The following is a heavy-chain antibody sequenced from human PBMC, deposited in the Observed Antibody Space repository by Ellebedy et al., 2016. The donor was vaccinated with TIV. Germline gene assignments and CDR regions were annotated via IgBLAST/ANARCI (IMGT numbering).Heavy chain of an antibody. D-gene: IGHD2-2*02. CDR3: VKYLARGRDV. CDR2: IKNKANSYTK. J-gene: IGHJ6*04. Sequence: GESLKISCVVSGFTFGDHYMDWVRQAPGKGLEWVGRIKNKANSYTKDYAASVKGRFTISRDNAKNSLYLQMNSLRAEDTALNYCVKYLARGRDVWGKGTTVTVSS. CDR1: GFTFGDHY. V-gene: IGHV3-72*01.